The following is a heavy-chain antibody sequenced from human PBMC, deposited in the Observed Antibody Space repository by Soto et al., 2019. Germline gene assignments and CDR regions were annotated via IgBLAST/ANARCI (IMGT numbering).Heavy chain of an antibody. V-gene: IGHV1-69*06. Sequence: QVQLVQSGAEVKKPGSSVKVSCKASGGTFSSYAISWVRQAPGQGLEWMGGIIPIFGTANYAQKFQGRVTITGDISTSTANRGRRSLRLGDRAVYYCAREGGVGATTGWDWGQGTLVTVSS. CDR2: IIPIFGTA. CDR3: AREGGVGATTGWD. CDR1: GGTFSSYA. J-gene: IGHJ4*02. D-gene: IGHD1-26*01.